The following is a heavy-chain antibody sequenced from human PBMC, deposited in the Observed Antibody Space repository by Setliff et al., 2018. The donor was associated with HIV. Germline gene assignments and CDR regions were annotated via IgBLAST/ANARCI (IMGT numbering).Heavy chain of an antibody. CDR1: GGSISSHY. J-gene: IGHJ4*02. V-gene: IGHV4-59*11. D-gene: IGHD3-22*01. Sequence: SETLSLTCTVSGGSISSHYWSWIRQPPGKGLEWIGYIYYSGRTNYNPSLKSRVTISVDTSKNQFSLKLTSVTAADTAVYYCASSSPQLSGYWYYFDYWGQGTLVTVSS. CDR2: IYYSGRT. CDR3: ASSSPQLSGYWYYFDY.